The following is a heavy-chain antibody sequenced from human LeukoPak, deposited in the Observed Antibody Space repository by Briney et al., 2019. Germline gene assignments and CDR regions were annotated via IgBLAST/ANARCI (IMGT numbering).Heavy chain of an antibody. J-gene: IGHJ6*03. CDR1: GGSFSGYY. CDR3: ARVLYYYYYMDV. Sequence: SETLSLTCAVYGGSFSGYYWSWIRQPPGKGLEWIGEINHSGSTNYNPSLKSRVTISVDASKNQFSLKLSSVTAADTAVYYCARVLYYYYYMDVWGKGTTVTVSS. V-gene: IGHV4-34*01. CDR2: INHSGST.